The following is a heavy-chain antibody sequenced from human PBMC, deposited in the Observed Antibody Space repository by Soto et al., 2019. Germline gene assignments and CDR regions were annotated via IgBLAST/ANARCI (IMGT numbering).Heavy chain of an antibody. Sequence: GGSLRLSCAASGFTFSNAWMNWVRQAPGKGLEWVGRIKSKTDGGTTDYAAPVKGRFTISRDDSKNTLYLQMNSLKTEDTAVYYCTTEASSGCSSTSCYVGAFDIWGQGTMVTVSS. V-gene: IGHV3-15*07. CDR2: IKSKTDGGTT. J-gene: IGHJ3*02. CDR3: TTEASSGCSSTSCYVGAFDI. CDR1: GFTFSNAW. D-gene: IGHD2-2*01.